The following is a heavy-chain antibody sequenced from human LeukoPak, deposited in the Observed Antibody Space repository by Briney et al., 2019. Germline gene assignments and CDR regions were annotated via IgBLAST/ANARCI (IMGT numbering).Heavy chain of an antibody. V-gene: IGHV3-30*02. CDR1: GFIFSGSS. J-gene: IGHJ4*02. D-gene: IGHD1-14*01. CDR3: AKEQYPGYFDY. CDR2: IRFDATNK. Sequence: GGSLRLSCAASGFIFSGSSMHWVRQAPGKGLEWVSFIRFDATNKYYADSVKGRFTNSRDNSNNTLYLQLNNVRTEDTATYFCAKEQYPGYFDYWGQGTLVTVSS.